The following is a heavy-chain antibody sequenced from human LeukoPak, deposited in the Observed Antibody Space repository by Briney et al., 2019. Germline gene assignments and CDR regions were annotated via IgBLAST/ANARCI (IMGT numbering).Heavy chain of an antibody. V-gene: IGHV3-48*02. J-gene: IGHJ4*02. Sequence: PGGSLRLSCAASGFTFSSYSMNWVRQAPGKGLEWVSYISSSSSTIYYADSVKGRFTISRDNAKNSLYLQMNSLRDEDTAVYYCARDSGHSRWLSRFDPGYFDYWGQGTLVTVSS. CDR2: ISSSSSTI. CDR3: ARDSGHSRWLSRFDPGYFDY. CDR1: GFTFSSYS. D-gene: IGHD3-22*01.